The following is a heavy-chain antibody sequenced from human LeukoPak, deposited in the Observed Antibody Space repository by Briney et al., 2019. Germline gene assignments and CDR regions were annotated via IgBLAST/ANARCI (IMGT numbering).Heavy chain of an antibody. Sequence: GGSLRLSCAASGFTFSSYGMHWVRQAPGKGLEWVSVIWYAGSNKYYADSVKGRFTISRDNSKNTLYLQMNSLRAEDTAVYYCAKHDGPIAAAGNYWGQGTLVTVSS. CDR3: AKHDGPIAAAGNY. D-gene: IGHD6-13*01. J-gene: IGHJ4*02. CDR1: GFTFSSYG. V-gene: IGHV3-33*06. CDR2: IWYAGSNK.